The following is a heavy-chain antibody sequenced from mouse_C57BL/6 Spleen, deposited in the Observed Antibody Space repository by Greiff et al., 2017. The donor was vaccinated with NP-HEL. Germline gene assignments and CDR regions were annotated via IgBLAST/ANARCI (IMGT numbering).Heavy chain of an antibody. CDR1: GYAFSSSW. CDR2: IYPGDGDT. V-gene: IGHV1-82*01. D-gene: IGHD2-1*01. J-gene: IGHJ2*01. Sequence: QVQLQQSGPELVKPGASVKISCKASGYAFSSSWMNWVKQRPGKGLEWIGRIYPGDGDTNYNGKFKGKATLTADKSSSTAYMQLSSLTSEDSAVYFCARRVYYGKEDYFDYWGQGTTLTVSS. CDR3: ARRVYYGKEDYFDY.